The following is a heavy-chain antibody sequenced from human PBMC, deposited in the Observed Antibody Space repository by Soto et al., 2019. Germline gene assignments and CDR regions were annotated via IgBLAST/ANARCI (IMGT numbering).Heavy chain of an antibody. D-gene: IGHD2-21*01. V-gene: IGHV1-69*13. J-gene: IGHJ4*02. CDR3: AKVPLRPYYFDY. Sequence: ASVKVSCKASGGTFSSYAISWVRQAPGQGLEWMGGIIPIFGTANYAQKFQGRVTITADESTSTAYMELSSLRSEDTAVYYCAKVPLRPYYFDYWGPGTPVTVSS. CDR1: GGTFSSYA. CDR2: IIPIFGTA.